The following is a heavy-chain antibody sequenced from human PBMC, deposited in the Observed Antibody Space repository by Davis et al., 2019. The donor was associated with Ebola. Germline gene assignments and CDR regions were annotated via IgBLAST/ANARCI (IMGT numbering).Heavy chain of an antibody. D-gene: IGHD4-11*01. Sequence: GGSLRLSCAASGFTFSSYWMSWVRQAPGKGLEWVSSISGSGNTTYYADSVEGRFTISRDNSKNTLYLQMNSLTAEDTAVYYCARGGETVTGTASHGMDVWGQGTTVTVSS. V-gene: IGHV3-23*01. CDR2: ISGSGNTT. J-gene: IGHJ6*02. CDR3: ARGGETVTGTASHGMDV. CDR1: GFTFSSYW.